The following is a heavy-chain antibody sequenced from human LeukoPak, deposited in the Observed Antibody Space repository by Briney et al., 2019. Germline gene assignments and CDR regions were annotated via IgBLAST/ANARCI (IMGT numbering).Heavy chain of an antibody. V-gene: IGHV4-4*02. CDR3: ARVVPGIVGALDY. Sequence: SETLSLTCAVSGGSISSSNWWSWVRQPPGKGLEWIGEIYHSGSTNYNPSLKSRVTISVDTSKNQFSLKLSSVTAADTAVYYCARVVPGIVGALDYWGQGTLVTVSS. D-gene: IGHD1-26*01. J-gene: IGHJ4*02. CDR2: IYHSGST. CDR1: GGSISSSNW.